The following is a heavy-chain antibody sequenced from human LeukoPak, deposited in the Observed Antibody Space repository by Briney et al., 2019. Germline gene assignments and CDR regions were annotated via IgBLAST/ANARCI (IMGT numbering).Heavy chain of an antibody. CDR2: INHSGST. CDR1: GGSFSGYY. J-gene: IGHJ1*01. D-gene: IGHD3-10*01. CDR3: ARGRVTMVRGVMPRYFQH. V-gene: IGHV4-34*01. Sequence: PSETLSLTCAVYGGSFSGYYWSWIRQPPGKGLEWIGEINHSGSTNYNPSLKSRVTISVDTSQNQLSLKLSSVTAADTAVYYCARGRVTMVRGVMPRYFQHWGQGTLVTVSS.